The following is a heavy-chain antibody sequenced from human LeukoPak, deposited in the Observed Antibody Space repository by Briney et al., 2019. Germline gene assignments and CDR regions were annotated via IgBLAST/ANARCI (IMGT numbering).Heavy chain of an antibody. J-gene: IGHJ6*03. CDR2: IYYSGST. D-gene: IGHD3-16*01. Sequence: SETLSLTCIVSGGSISSGTYYWGRIRQPPGKGLEWIGNIYYSGSTYYNPSLKSRVTMSIDTSNNQFSLKLSSVTAADTAVYYCARYLGYYYYYMDVWGKGTTVTVSS. CDR3: ARYLGYYYYYMDV. CDR1: GGSISSGTYY. V-gene: IGHV4-39*01.